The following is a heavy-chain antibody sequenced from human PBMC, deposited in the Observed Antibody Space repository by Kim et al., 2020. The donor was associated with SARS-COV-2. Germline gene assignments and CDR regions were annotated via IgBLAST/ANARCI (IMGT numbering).Heavy chain of an antibody. V-gene: IGHV3-7*03. CDR3: ARDEYGWYGISSEAFDI. J-gene: IGHJ3*02. CDR2: IKQDGSEY. CDR1: GFTFSTYW. D-gene: IGHD6-19*01. Sequence: GGSLRLSCAASGFTFSTYWMSWVRQAPGKGLDWVANIKQDGSEYYYVDSVKGRFTISRDNAKNSLYLQMDSLRAEDTAVYYCARDEYGWYGISSEAFDIWGQGTVVTVSS.